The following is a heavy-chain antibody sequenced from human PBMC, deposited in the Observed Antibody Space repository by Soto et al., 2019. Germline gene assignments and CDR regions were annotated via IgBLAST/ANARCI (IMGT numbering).Heavy chain of an antibody. D-gene: IGHD3-22*01. CDR1: GFTVSSNY. Sequence: GGSLRLSCAASGFTVSSNYMSWVRQAPGKGLEWVSVIYSGGNTYYADSVKGRFTISRDNSKNTLYLQMNSLRAEDTAVYYCARNYYDSGGGFDYWGQGTLVTVSS. V-gene: IGHV3-53*01. J-gene: IGHJ4*02. CDR3: ARNYYDSGGGFDY. CDR2: IYSGGNT.